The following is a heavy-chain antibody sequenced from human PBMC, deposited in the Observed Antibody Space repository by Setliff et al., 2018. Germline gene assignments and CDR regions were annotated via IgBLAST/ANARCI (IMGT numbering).Heavy chain of an antibody. CDR2: IMPGRDT. J-gene: IGHJ4*02. D-gene: IGHD3-10*01. CDR1: GDSLSGYY. Sequence: LSLTCAVYGDSLSGYYWSWIRQSPKKGLEWIGEIMPGRDTLYSPSLESRLTITIDTSKSQFSLKLSSVTAADTAVYYCARHATYYYGSGNLPFDSWGQGTLVTVPQ. CDR3: ARHATYYYGSGNLPFDS. V-gene: IGHV4-34*12.